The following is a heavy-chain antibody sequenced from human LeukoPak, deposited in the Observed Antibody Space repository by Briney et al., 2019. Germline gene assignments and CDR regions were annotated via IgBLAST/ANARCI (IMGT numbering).Heavy chain of an antibody. J-gene: IGHJ4*02. V-gene: IGHV1-8*01. CDR1: GYTFTSYD. CDR2: MNPKSGNT. CDR3: ARDAIQLWLLLDY. Sequence: ASVKVSCKASGYTFTSYDINWVRQATGQGLEWMGWMNPKSGNTGYAQKFQGRVTMTRDTSTSTVYMELSSLRSEDTAVYYCARDAIQLWLLLDYWGQGTLVTVSS. D-gene: IGHD5-18*01.